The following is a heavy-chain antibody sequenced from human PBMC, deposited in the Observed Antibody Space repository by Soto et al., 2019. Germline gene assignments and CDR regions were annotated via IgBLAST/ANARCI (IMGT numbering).Heavy chain of an antibody. J-gene: IGHJ4*02. V-gene: IGHV4-31*03. CDR3: ARVSASYYYDSSGYRGGYFDY. D-gene: IGHD3-22*01. Sequence: SETLSLTCTVSGGSISSGGYYWSWIRQHPGKGLEWIGYIYYSGSTYYNPSLKSRVTISVDTSKNQFSLKLSSVTAADTAVYYCARVSASYYYDSSGYRGGYFDYWGQGTLVTVYS. CDR1: GGSISSGGYY. CDR2: IYYSGST.